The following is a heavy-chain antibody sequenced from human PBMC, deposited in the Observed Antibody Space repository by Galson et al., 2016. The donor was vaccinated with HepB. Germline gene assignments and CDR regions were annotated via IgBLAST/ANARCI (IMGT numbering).Heavy chain of an antibody. CDR3: ARGSGTFGHDY. V-gene: IGHV4-59*01. D-gene: IGHD3-10*01. CDR1: GNSISNSY. Sequence: ETLSLTCTVSGNSISNSYWSWIRQPPGKGLEWLGYIYSSGSTNSNPSLKSRVIISVDTSKNQFYLKLNSMTAADTAVYYCARGSGTFGHDYWGQGTLVTVSS. J-gene: IGHJ4*02. CDR2: IYSSGST.